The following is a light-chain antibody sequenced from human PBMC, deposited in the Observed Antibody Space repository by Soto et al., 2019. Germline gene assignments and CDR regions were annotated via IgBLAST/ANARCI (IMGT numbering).Light chain of an antibody. CDR2: DIN. CDR3: SSYTSSSTHV. Sequence: QSVLTQPASVSGSPGQSITISCTGTSSDIGSFTFVSWYQQHPGTVPKLMIFDINRRPSGVSDRFSGSKSGNTASLTISGLQADDEGDYYCSSYTSSSTHVFGSGTKVTVL. J-gene: IGLJ1*01. CDR1: SSDIGSFTF. V-gene: IGLV2-14*03.